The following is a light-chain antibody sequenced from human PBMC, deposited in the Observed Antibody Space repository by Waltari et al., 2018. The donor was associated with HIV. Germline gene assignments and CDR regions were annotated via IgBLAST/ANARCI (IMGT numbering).Light chain of an antibody. J-gene: IGLJ2*01. CDR3: NSYTTSSTFV. Sequence: QSALTQPSSVSASPGQSLTISCTGTTSDVAVHNYVSWSHQQPCQPPNLVLYDVTKRPSGVSNRCSGSKSGNTASLTISGLQAEDEGDYYCNSYTTSSTFVFGGGTKVTVL. CDR1: TSDVAVHNY. CDR2: DVT. V-gene: IGLV2-14*01.